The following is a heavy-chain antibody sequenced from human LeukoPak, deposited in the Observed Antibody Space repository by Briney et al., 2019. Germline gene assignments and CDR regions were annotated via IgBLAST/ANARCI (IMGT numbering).Heavy chain of an antibody. J-gene: IGHJ4*02. CDR2: IYYSGST. Sequence: SETLSLTCTVSGGSISSYYWSWIRQPPGKGLEWIGYIYYSGSTNYNPSLKSRVTISVDTSKNQFSLKLSSVTAADTAVYYCARYYYGSGSYPYFDYWGQGTLVTVSS. CDR1: GGSISSYY. V-gene: IGHV4-59*01. CDR3: ARYYYGSGSYPYFDY. D-gene: IGHD3-10*01.